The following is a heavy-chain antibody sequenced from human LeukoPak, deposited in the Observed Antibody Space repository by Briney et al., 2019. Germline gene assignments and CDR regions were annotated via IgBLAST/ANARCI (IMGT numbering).Heavy chain of an antibody. D-gene: IGHD2-21*02. J-gene: IGHJ4*02. CDR2: IRNKANSYAT. V-gene: IGHV3-73*01. CDR3: TTYCGGDCSEFDY. Sequence: PGRSLRLSCAASGFSFSGSAMHWVRQASGKGLEWVGRIRNKANSYATTYAASVKGRFTISRDDSKNTAYLQMNSLKTEDTAVYYCTTYCGGDCSEFDYWGQGTLVTVSS. CDR1: GFSFSGSA.